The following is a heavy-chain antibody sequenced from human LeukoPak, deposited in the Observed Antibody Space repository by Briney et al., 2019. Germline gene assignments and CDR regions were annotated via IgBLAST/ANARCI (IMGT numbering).Heavy chain of an antibody. CDR1: GFTFDDYA. D-gene: IGHD6-19*01. Sequence: PGGSLRLSCAASGFTFDDYAMHWVRQAPGKGLEWVSGISWNSGSIGYADSVKGRFTISRDNAKNSLYLQMNSLRAEDMALYYCAKGGIAVAGLKSSFDYWGQGTLVTVSS. V-gene: IGHV3-9*03. J-gene: IGHJ4*02. CDR3: AKGGIAVAGLKSSFDY. CDR2: ISWNSGSI.